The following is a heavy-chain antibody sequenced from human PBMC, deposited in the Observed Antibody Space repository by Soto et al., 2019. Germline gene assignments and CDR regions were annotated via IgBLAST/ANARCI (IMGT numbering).Heavy chain of an antibody. CDR1: VASITTYY. D-gene: IGHD6-13*01. CDR3: ARYSNNWFQTEGMDV. V-gene: IGHV4-4*07. CDR2: IDASGNT. J-gene: IGHJ6*02. Sequence: PSDTLSLTCTVSVASITTYYWSWIRQPAGKGLEWIGRIDASGNTNYNTTLNSRVTMSIDTSKKQFSLKLTSVTAADTAIYYCARYSNNWFQTEGMDVWGQGTTVTVSS.